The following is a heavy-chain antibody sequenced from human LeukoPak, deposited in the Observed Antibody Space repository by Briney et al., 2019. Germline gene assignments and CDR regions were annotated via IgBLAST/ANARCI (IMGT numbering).Heavy chain of an antibody. D-gene: IGHD3-22*01. Sequence: ASVKVSCKASGGTFSSYAISWVRQAPGQGLEWMGWISAYNGNTNYAQKLQGRVTMTTDTSTSTAYMELRSLRSDDTAVYYCAREYYDSSGYFGRDDAFDIWGQGTMVTVSS. V-gene: IGHV1-18*01. CDR1: GGTFSSYA. J-gene: IGHJ3*02. CDR3: AREYYDSSGYFGRDDAFDI. CDR2: ISAYNGNT.